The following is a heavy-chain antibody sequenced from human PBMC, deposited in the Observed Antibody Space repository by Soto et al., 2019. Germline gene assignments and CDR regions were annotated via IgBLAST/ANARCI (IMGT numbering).Heavy chain of an antibody. J-gene: IGHJ4*02. Sequence: GASVKVSCKASGGTFSSYAISWVRQAPGQGLEWMGGIIPIFGTANYAQKFQGRVTITADESTSTAYMELSSLRSEDTAVYYCATHYYYDSSGYPNQRHFDYWGQGTLVTVSS. D-gene: IGHD3-22*01. V-gene: IGHV1-69*13. CDR3: ATHYYYDSSGYPNQRHFDY. CDR1: GGTFSSYA. CDR2: IIPIFGTA.